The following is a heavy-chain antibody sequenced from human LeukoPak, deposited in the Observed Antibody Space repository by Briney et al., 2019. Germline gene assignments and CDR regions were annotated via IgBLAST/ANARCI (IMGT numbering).Heavy chain of an antibody. CDR1: GYTLTELS. CDR3: ATPAATENWFDP. Sequence: ASVKVSCKVSGYTLTELSMHWVRQAPGKGPEWMGGFDPEDGETIYAQKFQGRVTMTEDTSTDTAYMELSSLRSEDTAVYYCATPAATENWFDPWGQGTLVTVSS. J-gene: IGHJ5*02. D-gene: IGHD2-2*01. V-gene: IGHV1-24*01. CDR2: FDPEDGET.